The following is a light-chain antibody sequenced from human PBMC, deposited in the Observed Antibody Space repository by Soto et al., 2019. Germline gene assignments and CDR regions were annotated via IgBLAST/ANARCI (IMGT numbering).Light chain of an antibody. V-gene: IGKV1-39*01. J-gene: IGKJ5*01. CDR3: QQLKSYPIT. CDR1: QSISSY. CDR2: AAS. Sequence: DIQITQSPSSLSSSVLERFTITCRASQSISSYLNWYQQKPGKAPKLLIYAASSLQSGVPSRFNGSGSGTDFTLTISSLQPEDFATYYCQQLKSYPITFGQGTRLEI.